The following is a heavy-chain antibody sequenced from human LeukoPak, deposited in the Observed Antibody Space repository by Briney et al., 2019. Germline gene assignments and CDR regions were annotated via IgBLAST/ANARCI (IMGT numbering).Heavy chain of an antibody. V-gene: IGHV4-59*12. Sequence: SETLSLTCTVSGGSISDNYWSWIRQPPGKGLEWIGYIYFSGGTYYNPSLKSRVTISVDASKTQFPLRLISVTAADTAVYYCAKYGGYRVFDPWGQGTLVTVSS. J-gene: IGHJ5*02. D-gene: IGHD5-12*01. CDR2: IYFSGGT. CDR3: AKYGGYRVFDP. CDR1: GGSISDNY.